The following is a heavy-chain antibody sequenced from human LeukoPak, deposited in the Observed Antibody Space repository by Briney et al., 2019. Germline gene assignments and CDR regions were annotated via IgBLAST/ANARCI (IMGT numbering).Heavy chain of an antibody. J-gene: IGHJ6*03. D-gene: IGHD3-10*01. V-gene: IGHV4-59*12. Sequence: PSETLSLTCTVSGGSISSYYWSWIRQPPGKGLEWIGYIYYSGSTNYNPSLKSRVTISVDTSKNQFSLKLSSVTAADTAVYYCARRTMVRGKMAYYYYYYMDVWGKGTTVTVSS. CDR3: ARRTMVRGKMAYYYYYYMDV. CDR2: IYYSGST. CDR1: GGSISSYY.